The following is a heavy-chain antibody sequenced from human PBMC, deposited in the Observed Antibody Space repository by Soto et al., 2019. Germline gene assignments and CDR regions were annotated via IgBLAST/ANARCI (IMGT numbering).Heavy chain of an antibody. CDR1: GFTLGEYA. D-gene: IGHD5-12*01. Sequence: SLRLSCTASGFTLGEYALSWFSQASGNGLEWVGFIRSKAYGGTTEYAASVKGRFTISRDDSKSIAYLQMNSLKTEDTAVYYCTRDNGPNRRDGYNNRLFDYWGQGT. CDR2: IRSKAYGGTT. CDR3: TRDNGPNRRDGYNNRLFDY. J-gene: IGHJ4*02. V-gene: IGHV3-49*03.